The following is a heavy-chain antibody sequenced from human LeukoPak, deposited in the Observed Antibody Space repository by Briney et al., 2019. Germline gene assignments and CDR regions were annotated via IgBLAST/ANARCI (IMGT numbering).Heavy chain of an antibody. D-gene: IGHD3-3*01. CDR1: GDSISSSSYY. CDR2: INHSGST. V-gene: IGHV4-39*07. CDR3: ARAPFTIFGVTPYYYYGMDV. Sequence: PSETLSLTCTVSGDSISSSSYYWSWIRQPPGKGLEWIGEINHSGSTNYNPSLKSRVTISVDTSKNQFSLKLSSVTAADTAVYYCARAPFTIFGVTPYYYYGMDVWGQGTTVTVSS. J-gene: IGHJ6*02.